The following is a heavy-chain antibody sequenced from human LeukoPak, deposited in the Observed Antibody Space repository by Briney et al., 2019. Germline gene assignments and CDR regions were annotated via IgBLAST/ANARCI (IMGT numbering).Heavy chain of an antibody. CDR1: GGSISSGGYY. V-gene: IGHV4-30-4*01. J-gene: IGHJ3*02. CDR3: ARAPRDYDILTGNAFDI. D-gene: IGHD3-9*01. Sequence: SETLSLTCTVSGGSISSGGYYWSWIRQPPGKGLEWIGYIYYSGSTYYNPSLKSRVTISVDTSKNQFSLKLSSVTAADTAVYYCARAPRDYDILTGNAFDIWGQGTMVTVSS. CDR2: IYYSGST.